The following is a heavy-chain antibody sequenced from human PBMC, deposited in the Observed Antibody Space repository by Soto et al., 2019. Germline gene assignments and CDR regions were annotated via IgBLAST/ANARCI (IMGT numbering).Heavy chain of an antibody. J-gene: IGHJ5*02. V-gene: IGHV4-61*01. CDR2: IYYSGST. D-gene: IGHD1-26*01. CDR3: ARRGFNNWFDP. Sequence: TSETLSLTCTVSGGSVSSGSYYWSWIRQPPGKGLEWIGYIYYSGSTNYNPSLKSRVTISVDTSKNQFSLKLSSVTAADTAVYYCARRGFNNWFDPWGQGTLVTVSS. CDR1: GGSVSSGSYY.